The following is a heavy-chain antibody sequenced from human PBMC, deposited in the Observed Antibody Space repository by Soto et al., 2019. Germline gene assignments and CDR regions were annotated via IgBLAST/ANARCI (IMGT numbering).Heavy chain of an antibody. V-gene: IGHV3-48*02. CDR2: IGGSGSPI. J-gene: IGHJ4*02. CDR1: GFTFGRYN. Sequence: PGGSLRLSCAASGFTFGRYNMNWVRQAPGKGLELVSHIGGSGSPIYYADSVKGRFTISRDNAKNSLYLQMDNLRDEDTAVYYCASDYDFWSTYHDSGVRGGGDVDYWGQGTLVTVSS. CDR3: ASDYDFWSTYHDSGVRGGGDVDY. D-gene: IGHD3-3*01.